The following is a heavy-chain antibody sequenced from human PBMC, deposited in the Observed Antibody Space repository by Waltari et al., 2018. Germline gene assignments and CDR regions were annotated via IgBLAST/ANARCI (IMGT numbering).Heavy chain of an antibody. CDR1: GGSISRGSYY. D-gene: IGHD5-12*01. CDR3: ARVHRGYSGYDTFDP. J-gene: IGHJ5*02. V-gene: IGHV4-61*02. CDR2: IYTSGST. Sequence: QVQLQESGPGLVKPSQTLSLTCTVSGGSISRGSYYWSWIRQPAGKGLEWIGRIYTSGSTNYNPSLKSRVTISVDTSKNQFSLKLSSVTAADTTVYYCARVHRGYSGYDTFDPWGQGTLVTVSS.